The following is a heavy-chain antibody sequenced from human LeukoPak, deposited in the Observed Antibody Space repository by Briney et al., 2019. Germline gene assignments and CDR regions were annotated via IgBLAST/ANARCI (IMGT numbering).Heavy chain of an antibody. J-gene: IGHJ4*02. CDR1: GFTFDDYA. CDR3: AKDYGSGSSHYYFDY. CDR2: ISWNSGSI. Sequence: PGGSLRLSCAASGFTFDDYAMHWVRQAPGKGLEWVSGISWNSGSIGYADSVKGRFTISRDNAKNSLYLQMNSLRAEDTALYYCAKDYGSGSSHYYFDYWGQGILVTVSS. V-gene: IGHV3-9*01. D-gene: IGHD3-10*01.